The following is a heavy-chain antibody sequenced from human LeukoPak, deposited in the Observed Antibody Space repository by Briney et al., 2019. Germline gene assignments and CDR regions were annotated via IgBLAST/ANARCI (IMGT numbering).Heavy chain of an antibody. V-gene: IGHV3-21*01. J-gene: IGHJ4*02. CDR1: GFTFSSYS. Sequence: PGGSLRLSCSASGFTFSSYSMNWVRQAPGKGLEWVSSISSSSSYIYYADSVKGRFTISRDNAKNSLYLQMNSLRAEDTAVYYCARDPGDIWFGELLPFDYWGQGTLVTVSS. CDR2: ISSSSSYI. D-gene: IGHD3-10*01. CDR3: ARDPGDIWFGELLPFDY.